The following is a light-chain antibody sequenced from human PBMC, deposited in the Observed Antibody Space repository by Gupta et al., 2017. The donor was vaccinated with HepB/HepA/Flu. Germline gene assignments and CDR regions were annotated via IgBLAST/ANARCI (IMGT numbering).Light chain of an antibody. V-gene: IGKV3-20*01. CDR2: SAS. J-gene: IGKJ5*01. CDR1: QSVSGNS. Sequence: EIVLTQSPGTLCLSPGERATLSCRASQSVSGNSIAWYQHKPGQSPRLLIYSASRGATGIPDRFSGSGSGTEFTLTISRLEPEDFAVYYCQQVHSSPLTFGQGTRLEI. CDR3: QQVHSSPLT.